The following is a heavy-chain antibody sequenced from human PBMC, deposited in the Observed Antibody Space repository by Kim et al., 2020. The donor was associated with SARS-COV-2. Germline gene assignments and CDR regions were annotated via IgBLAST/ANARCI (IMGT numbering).Heavy chain of an antibody. Sequence: SQKFQGRVTITRDTSASTAYMELSSLRSEDTAVYYCARVSVLLWFGEFDYWGQGTLVTVSS. D-gene: IGHD3-10*01. J-gene: IGHJ4*02. CDR3: ARVSVLLWFGEFDY. V-gene: IGHV1-3*01.